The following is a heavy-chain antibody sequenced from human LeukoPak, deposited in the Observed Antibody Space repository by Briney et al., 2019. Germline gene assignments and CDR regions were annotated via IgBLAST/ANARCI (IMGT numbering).Heavy chain of an antibody. D-gene: IGHD6-6*01. J-gene: IGHJ4*02. CDR2: INSNGDEI. CDR3: ANWIGSSSRDY. V-gene: IGHV3-23*01. Sequence: GGSLRLSCAASGFTFSTYAMTWVRQAPGKGLEWVSGINSNGDEIYYADSVRGRFTISRDNSNNALYLQMDSLRAEDTAVYYCANWIGSSSRDYWGQGTLVTVSS. CDR1: GFTFSTYA.